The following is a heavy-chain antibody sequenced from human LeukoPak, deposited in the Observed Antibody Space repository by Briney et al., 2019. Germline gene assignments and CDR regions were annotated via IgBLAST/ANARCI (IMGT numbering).Heavy chain of an antibody. V-gene: IGHV4-59*08. D-gene: IGHD6-19*01. Sequence: PETLSLTCTVSGGSMSPYHWGWIRQPPGKGLEWTGYIYYSGSTNYNPSLNSRVTISVDTSKNQFSLRLSSVTAADTAIYYCARAVSGRFDYWGQGTLVTVSS. CDR3: ARAVSGRFDY. J-gene: IGHJ4*02. CDR2: IYYSGST. CDR1: GGSMSPYH.